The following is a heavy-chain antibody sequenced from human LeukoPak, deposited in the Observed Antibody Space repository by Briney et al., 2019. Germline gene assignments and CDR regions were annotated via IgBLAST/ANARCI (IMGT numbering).Heavy chain of an antibody. CDR3: ARGAVASNSLGYYYMDV. CDR2: IIPIFGTA. Sequence: SVKVSCKASGGTFSSYAISWVRQAPGQGLEWMGGIIPIFGTANYAQKFQGRVTITTGESTSTAYMELSSLRSEDTSVYYCARGAVASNSLGYYYMDVWGKGTTVTVSS. D-gene: IGHD3-16*01. J-gene: IGHJ6*03. CDR1: GGTFSSYA. V-gene: IGHV1-69*05.